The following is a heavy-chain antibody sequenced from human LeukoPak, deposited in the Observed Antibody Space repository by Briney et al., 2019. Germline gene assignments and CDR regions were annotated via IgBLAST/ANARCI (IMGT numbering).Heavy chain of an antibody. CDR3: ARGISHSMIRGILGALDY. J-gene: IGHJ4*02. CDR2: ISYDGSNK. D-gene: IGHD3-10*01. Sequence: GGSLRLSCAASGFTFSSYAMHWVRQAPGKGLEWVAVISYDGSNKYYADSVKGRFTISRDNSKNTLYLQMNSLRAEDTAMYYCARGISHSMIRGILGALDYWGQGTLVTVSS. V-gene: IGHV3-30*04. CDR1: GFTFSSYA.